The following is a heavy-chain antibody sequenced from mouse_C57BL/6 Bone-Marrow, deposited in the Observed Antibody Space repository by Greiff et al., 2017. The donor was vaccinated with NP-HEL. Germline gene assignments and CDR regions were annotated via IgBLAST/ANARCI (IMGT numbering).Heavy chain of an antibody. CDR1: GFNITNTY. V-gene: IGHV14-3*01. CDR2: IDPANGNT. D-gene: IGHD3-2*02. J-gene: IGHJ3*01. Sequence: EVQLVESVAELVRPGASVKLSCTASGFNITNTYMHWVKQRPEQGLEWIGRIDPANGNTKYAPKFQGKATITADTSSNTAYLQLSSLTSEDTAIYYCARSQVFGRPGSWLAYGGQGTLVTVSA. CDR3: ARSQVFGRPGSWLAY.